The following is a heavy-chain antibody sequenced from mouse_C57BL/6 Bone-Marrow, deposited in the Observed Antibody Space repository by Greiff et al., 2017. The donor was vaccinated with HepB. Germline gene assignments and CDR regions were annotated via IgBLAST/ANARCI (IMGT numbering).Heavy chain of an antibody. CDR2: IWSGGST. CDR1: GFSLTSYG. V-gene: IGHV2-2*01. D-gene: IGHD2-1*01. Sequence: VKVVQSGPGLVQPSQSLSITCTVSGFSLTSYGVHWVRQSPGKGLEWLGVIWSGGSTDYNAAFISRLSISKDNSKSQVFFKMNSLQADDKAIDYCSRNSALNYPFDYWGQGTTLTVSS. J-gene: IGHJ2*01. CDR3: SRNSALNYPFDY.